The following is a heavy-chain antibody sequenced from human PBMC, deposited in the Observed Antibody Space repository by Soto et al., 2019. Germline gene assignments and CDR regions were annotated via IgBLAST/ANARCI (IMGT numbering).Heavy chain of an antibody. CDR1: GGTFSSFA. Sequence: QVQLVQSGAEVKKPGSSVNVSCKASGGTFSSFAFSWVRQAPGQGLEWMGDIIPIFGRTHYAQKFQGRFTISAAESTLTAYMELSSLTSDDTAVYYCARGDTHQLLRGWFDPWGQGTLVIVSS. D-gene: IGHD2-2*01. CDR3: ARGDTHQLLRGWFDP. V-gene: IGHV1-69*01. J-gene: IGHJ5*02. CDR2: IIPIFGRT.